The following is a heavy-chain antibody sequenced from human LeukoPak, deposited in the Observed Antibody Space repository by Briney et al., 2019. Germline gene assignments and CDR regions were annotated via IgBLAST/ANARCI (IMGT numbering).Heavy chain of an antibody. V-gene: IGHV3-49*04. CDR1: GFPYGVYA. CDR3: TTAANEKYYYYFMDV. Sequence: GGSLRLFCTACGFPYGVYAMSWVPQAPGRGVEGGGFIRRKAYGGTTEYAASVKGRFTNSRDDSHSITYLQMNSLKTEDTAGYYCTTAANEKYYYYFMDVWRKGTTVTIS. D-gene: IGHD1-1*01. J-gene: IGHJ6*03. CDR2: IRRKAYGGTT.